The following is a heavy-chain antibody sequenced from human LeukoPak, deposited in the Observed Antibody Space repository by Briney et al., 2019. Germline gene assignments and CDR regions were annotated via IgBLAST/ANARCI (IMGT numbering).Heavy chain of an antibody. D-gene: IGHD3-9*01. CDR3: ARKVAEDILTGLDY. Sequence: GRSLRLSCAASGFTFSSYAMHWVRQAPGKGLEWVAVISYDGSNKYYADSVKGRFTISRDNSKNTLYLQMNSLRAEDTAVYYCARKVAEDILTGLDYWGQGTLVTVSS. CDR2: ISYDGSNK. V-gene: IGHV3-30-3*01. CDR1: GFTFSSYA. J-gene: IGHJ4*02.